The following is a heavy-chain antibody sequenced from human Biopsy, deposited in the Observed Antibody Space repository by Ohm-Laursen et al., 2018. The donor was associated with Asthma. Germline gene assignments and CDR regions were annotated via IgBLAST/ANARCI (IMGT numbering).Heavy chain of an antibody. V-gene: IGHV1-69*01. CDR1: AGTFSNYV. J-gene: IGHJ5*02. CDR2: IIPMFGTT. D-gene: IGHD1-1*01. CDR3: ERVLTTEEGDTWFVP. Sequence: SSVTPSRKSSAGTFSNYVFSWVRQAPGHGLEWMGGIIPMFGTTKYTQKFQARVSITADEATSTVYMELSSLRSEDTAVYYCERVLTTEEGDTWFVPGGQGTLVTVSS.